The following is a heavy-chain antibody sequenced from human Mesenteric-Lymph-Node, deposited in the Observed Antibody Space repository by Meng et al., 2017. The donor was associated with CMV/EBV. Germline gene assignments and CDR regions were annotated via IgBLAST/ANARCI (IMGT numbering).Heavy chain of an antibody. D-gene: IGHD2-15*01. Sequence: GGSLRLSCAASGFTFSSYAMHWVRQAPGKGLEWVAVISYDGSNKYYADSVKGRFTISRDNSKNTLYLQMNSLRAEDTAVYYCARDPAVVVAAKSGWFDPWGQGTLVTVSS. J-gene: IGHJ5*02. CDR2: ISYDGSNK. CDR3: ARDPAVVVAAKSGWFDP. CDR1: GFTFSSYA. V-gene: IGHV3-30-3*01.